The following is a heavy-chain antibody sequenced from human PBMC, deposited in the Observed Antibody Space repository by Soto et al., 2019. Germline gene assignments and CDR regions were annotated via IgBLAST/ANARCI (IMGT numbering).Heavy chain of an antibody. CDR1: GGSISSSNW. V-gene: IGHV4-4*02. CDR2: IYHSGST. D-gene: IGHD3-10*01. J-gene: IGHJ6*02. Sequence: SETLSLTCAVSGGSISSSNWWSWVRQPPGKGLEWIGEIYHSGSTNYNPSLKSRVTISVEKSKNQFSLKLSSVTAADTAVYYCASLRRAAELELLGYYYGRDVWGQGKTV. CDR3: ASLRRAAELELLGYYYGRDV.